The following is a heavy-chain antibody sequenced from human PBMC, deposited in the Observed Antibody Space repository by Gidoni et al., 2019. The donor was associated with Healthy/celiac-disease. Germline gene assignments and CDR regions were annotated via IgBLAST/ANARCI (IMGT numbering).Heavy chain of an antibody. D-gene: IGHD2-21*02. V-gene: IGHV3-48*02. CDR1: GFTFSSYR. CDR3: ARDDSGWAYCGGDCDSGVDY. Sequence: EVQLVESGGGLVQPGGPLRLSCAASGFTFSSYRMNWVRQAPGKGLEWVSYISSSSSTIYYADSGKGRFTISRDNAKNSLYLQMNSLRDEDTAVYYCARDDSGWAYCGGDCDSGVDYWGQGTLVTVSS. CDR2: ISSSSSTI. J-gene: IGHJ4*02.